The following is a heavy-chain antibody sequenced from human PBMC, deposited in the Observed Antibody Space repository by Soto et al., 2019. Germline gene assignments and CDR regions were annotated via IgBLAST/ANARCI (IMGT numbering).Heavy chain of an antibody. J-gene: IGHJ4*02. CDR1: GFTFGNHW. CDR2: ISPDGSEK. CDR3: ATDLNWENF. V-gene: IGHV3-7*01. Sequence: EVQLVESGGGLVQPGESLRLSCAVSGFTFGNHWMTWVRQAPGKGLEFLANISPDGSEKYYVGSVKGRFTISRDNTENSLYLQMNSLRDEDTAVYSCATDLNWENFWGQGTLVTVSS. D-gene: IGHD1-26*01.